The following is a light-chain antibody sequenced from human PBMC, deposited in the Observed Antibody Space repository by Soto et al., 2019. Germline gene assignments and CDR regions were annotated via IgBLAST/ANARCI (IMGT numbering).Light chain of an antibody. CDR1: SSDVGGYNY. Sequence: QSVLTQPASVSGSPGQSITISCTGTSSDVGGYNYVSWYQQHPGKAPKLMIYAVTDRPSGVSSRFSGSKSGNTASLTISGLQAEDKADYYCSSYTSSSTLFGTGTKLTVL. CDR2: AVT. CDR3: SSYTSSSTL. J-gene: IGLJ1*01. V-gene: IGLV2-14*01.